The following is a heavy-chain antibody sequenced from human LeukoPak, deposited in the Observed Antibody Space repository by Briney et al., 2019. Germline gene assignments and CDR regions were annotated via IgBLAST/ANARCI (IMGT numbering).Heavy chain of an antibody. CDR2: IYYSGST. D-gene: IGHD6-6*01. V-gene: IGHV4-59*12. CDR1: GGSISSYY. CDR3: ARDRALKARIAARPYNWFDP. J-gene: IGHJ5*02. Sequence: SETLSLTCTVSGGSISSYYWSWIRQPPGKGLEWIGYIYYSGSTNYNPSLKSRVTISVDTSKNQFSLKLSSVTAADTAVYYCARDRALKARIAARPYNWFDPWGQGTLVTVSS.